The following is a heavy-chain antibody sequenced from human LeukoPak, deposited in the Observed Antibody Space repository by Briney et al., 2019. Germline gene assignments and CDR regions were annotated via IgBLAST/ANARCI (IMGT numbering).Heavy chain of an antibody. V-gene: IGHV3-74*01. CDR2: SDNTGSDT. J-gene: IGHJ6*02. CDR1: GFTLSRYW. CDR3: ARDDSYYGMDV. Sequence: HSGGSLRLSCAASGFTLSRYWMHWVRQAPGKGLVWVSRSDNTGSDTSYADSVKGRFTISRDNAKNTLYLQMNSLRAEDTAVYYCARDDSYYGMDVWGQGTTVTVSS.